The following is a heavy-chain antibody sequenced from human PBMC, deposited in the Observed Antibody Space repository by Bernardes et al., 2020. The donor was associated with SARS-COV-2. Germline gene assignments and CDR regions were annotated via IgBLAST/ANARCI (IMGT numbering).Heavy chain of an antibody. CDR3: ARDSFWSGYYIRPLYYYYGMDV. CDR1: GFTFSSYG. J-gene: IGHJ6*02. CDR2: IWYDGSNK. D-gene: IGHD3-3*01. V-gene: IGHV3-33*01. Sequence: GGSLRLSCAASGFTFSSYGMHWVRQAPGKGLEWVAVIWYDGSNKYYADSVKGRFTISRDNSKNTLYLQMNSLRAEDTAVYYCARDSFWSGYYIRPLYYYYGMDVWGQGTTVTVSS.